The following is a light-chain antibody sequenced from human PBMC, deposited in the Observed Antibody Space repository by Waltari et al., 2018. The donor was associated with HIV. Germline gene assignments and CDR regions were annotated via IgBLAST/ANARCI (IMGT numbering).Light chain of an antibody. CDR2: GAS. CDR1: QGIANW. V-gene: IGKV1D-12*01. Sequence: IQMTQFPSSVSASVGYRVTMTCRATQGIANWVAWYQQKPGKAPKLLIHGASILQEGVPSRFSGSGSGTFFTLTINSLQPEDFATYFCQQTNSLPITFGQGTRLDSK. J-gene: IGKJ5*01. CDR3: QQTNSLPIT.